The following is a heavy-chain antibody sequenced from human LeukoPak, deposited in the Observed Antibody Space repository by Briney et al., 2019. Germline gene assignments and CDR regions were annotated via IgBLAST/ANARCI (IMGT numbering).Heavy chain of an antibody. V-gene: IGHV1-24*01. D-gene: IGHD7-27*01. CDR1: GYTLTELS. CDR3: AREIPGEDSPPVDY. J-gene: IGHJ4*02. Sequence: APVKVSCKVSGYTLTELSMHWVRQAPGKGLEWMGGFDPEDGETIYAQKFQGRVTMTEDTSTDTAYMELSSLRSEDTAVYYCAREIPGEDSPPVDYWGQGTLVTVSS. CDR2: FDPEDGET.